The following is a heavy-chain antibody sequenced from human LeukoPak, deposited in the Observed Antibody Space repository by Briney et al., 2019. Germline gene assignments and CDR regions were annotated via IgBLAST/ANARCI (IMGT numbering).Heavy chain of an antibody. CDR1: GLTFSRYS. CDR3: TRNGSQWDFLVDY. Sequence: PGWALRVSCAASGLTFSRYSMNGVRQAPGRGLEWVSWITIFGRDLYYADSVKGRFTISRDNSENSLYLQMDSLTAEDTAVYYCTRNGSQWDFLVDYWGQGTRVAASP. V-gene: IGHV3-21*01. CDR2: ITIFGRDL. J-gene: IGHJ4*02. D-gene: IGHD2/OR15-2a*01.